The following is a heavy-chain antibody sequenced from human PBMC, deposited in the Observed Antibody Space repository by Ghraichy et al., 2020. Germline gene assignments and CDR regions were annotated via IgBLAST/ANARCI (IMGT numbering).Heavy chain of an antibody. CDR2: ISGSGGST. V-gene: IGHV3-23*01. D-gene: IGHD3-3*01. Sequence: GSLRLSCAAPGFTFSSYAMSWVRQAPGKGLEWVSAISGSGGSTYYADSVKGRFTISRDNSKNTLYLQMNSLRAEDTAIYYCANESRDNFWSGHGSVLGYWGQGTLVTVSS. J-gene: IGHJ4*02. CDR1: GFTFSSYA. CDR3: ANESRDNFWSGHGSVLGY.